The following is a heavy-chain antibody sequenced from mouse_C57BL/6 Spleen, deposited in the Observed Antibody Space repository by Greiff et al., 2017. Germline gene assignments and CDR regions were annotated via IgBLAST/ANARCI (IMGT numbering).Heavy chain of an antibody. CDR1: GFTFSSYA. D-gene: IGHD2-2*01. J-gene: IGHJ2*01. V-gene: IGHV5-9-1*02. CDR3: TRGGLNYGYLYYFDY. CDR2: ISSGGDYI. Sequence: EVKVEESGEGLVKPGGSLKLSCAASGFTFSSYAMSWVRQTPEKRLEWVAYISSGGDYIYYADTVKGRFTISRDNARNTLYLQMSSLKSEDTAMYYCTRGGLNYGYLYYFDYWGQGTTLTVSS.